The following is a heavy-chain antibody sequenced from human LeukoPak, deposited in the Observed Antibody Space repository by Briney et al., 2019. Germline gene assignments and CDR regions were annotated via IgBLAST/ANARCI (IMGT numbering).Heavy chain of an antibody. CDR2: IYYSGST. CDR3: ARDESGSFDY. V-gene: IGHV4-59*01. Sequence: SETLSLTCTVSGGSISSYYWSWIRQPPGKGLEWIGYIYYSGSTNYNPSLKSRVTISVDTSKNQFSLKLSSVTAADTAVYYCARDESGSFDYWGQGTLVTVSS. D-gene: IGHD3-22*01. CDR1: GGSISSYY. J-gene: IGHJ4*02.